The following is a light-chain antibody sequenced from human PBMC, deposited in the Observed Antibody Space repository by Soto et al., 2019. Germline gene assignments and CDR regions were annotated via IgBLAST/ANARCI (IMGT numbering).Light chain of an antibody. V-gene: IGKV3-11*01. CDR1: QSVSSY. CDR3: QQYNNWPQIT. Sequence: EIVLTQSPYTPSLSPGERANLSCRASQSVSSYLAWYQQKPGQAPRLLIYDASNRATGIPARFSGSGSGTDFTLTISSLEPEDFAVYYCQQYNNWPQITFGQGTRLEIK. J-gene: IGKJ5*01. CDR2: DAS.